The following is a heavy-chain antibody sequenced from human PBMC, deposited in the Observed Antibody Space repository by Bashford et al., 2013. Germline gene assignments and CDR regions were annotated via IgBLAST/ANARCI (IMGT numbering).Heavy chain of an antibody. V-gene: IGHV3-48*01. CDR1: GFTVTTYS. J-gene: IGHJ4*02. Sequence: GGSLRLSCAVSGFTVTTYSMTWIRQAPGKGLEWISYISNTGKITYYADSVKGRFTISRDNAKNSLYLEMNSLRGEDTAVYFCAADMGSPADHWGQGTLVTVSS. CDR3: AADMGSPADH. CDR2: ISNTGKIT.